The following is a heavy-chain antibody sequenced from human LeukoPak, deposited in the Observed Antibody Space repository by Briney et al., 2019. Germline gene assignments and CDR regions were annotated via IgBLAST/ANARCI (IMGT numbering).Heavy chain of an antibody. CDR3: ARAGSSSWLHDY. Sequence: PSETLSLTCTVSGGSISSYYWSWIRQPPGKGLEWIGYICYSGSTNYNPSLKSRVTISVDTSKNQFSLKLSSVTAADTAVYYCARAGSSSWLHDYWGQGTLVTVSS. J-gene: IGHJ4*02. CDR1: GGSISSYY. D-gene: IGHD6-13*01. V-gene: IGHV4-59*01. CDR2: ICYSGST.